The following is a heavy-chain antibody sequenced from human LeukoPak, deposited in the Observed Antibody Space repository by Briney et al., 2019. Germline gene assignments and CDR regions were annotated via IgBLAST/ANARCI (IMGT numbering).Heavy chain of an antibody. V-gene: IGHV4-59*08. CDR2: IYYNGIT. D-gene: IGHD4-23*01. J-gene: IGHJ4*02. CDR3: ARHTSYGGNSAFGD. Sequence: SQTLSLTCTVSGGSISGYYWSWIRQPPGKGLEWVGYIYYNGITNYNPSLKSRVTISVDTSRNHFSLNLRSVTAADTAIYYCARHTSYGGNSAFGDWGQGTLVTVSS. CDR1: GGSISGYY.